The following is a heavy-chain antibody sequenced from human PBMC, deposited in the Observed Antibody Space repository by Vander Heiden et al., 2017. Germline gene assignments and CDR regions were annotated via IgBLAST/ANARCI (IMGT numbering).Heavy chain of an antibody. D-gene: IGHD4-4*01. CDR3: ATGVSFSGLQSYYYYGMDV. Sequence: GAEVKKPGASVKVSCKVSGYTLTELSMHWVRQAPGKGLEWMGGFDPEDGETIYAQKFQGRVTMTEDTSTDTAYMELSSLRSEDTAVYYCATGVSFSGLQSYYYYGMDVWGKGTTVTVSS. CDR1: GYTLTELS. CDR2: FDPEDGET. J-gene: IGHJ6*04. V-gene: IGHV1-24*01.